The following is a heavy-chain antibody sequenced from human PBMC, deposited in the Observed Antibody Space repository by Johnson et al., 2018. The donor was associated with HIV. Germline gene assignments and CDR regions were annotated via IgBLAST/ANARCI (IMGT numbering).Heavy chain of an antibody. CDR3: AKDHWVVGSWQAFDI. Sequence: QVQLVESGGGVVQPGRSLRLSCAASGFTFSSYAMHWVRQAPGKGLEWVAVISFDEHNKVYADSVKGRFTISRDNSKNTLYLQMNSLRAEDTAVYYCAKDHWVVGSWQAFDIWGQGTMVTVSS. CDR2: ISFDEHNK. J-gene: IGHJ3*02. CDR1: GFTFSSYA. V-gene: IGHV3-30-3*01. D-gene: IGHD6-13*01.